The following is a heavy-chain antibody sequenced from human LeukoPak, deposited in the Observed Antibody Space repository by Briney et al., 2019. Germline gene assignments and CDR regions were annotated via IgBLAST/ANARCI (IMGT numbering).Heavy chain of an antibody. CDR1: GFTFSSYG. J-gene: IGHJ4*02. D-gene: IGHD3-22*01. Sequence: PGGSLRLSCAASGFTFSSYGMHWVRQAPGKGLEWVAVISYDGSNKYYADSVKSRVTISRDNSRNTLYLQMNSLRAEDTAIYYCAKDESVVIPTSYFDYWGQGTLVTVSS. CDR2: ISYDGSNK. V-gene: IGHV3-30*18. CDR3: AKDESVVIPTSYFDY.